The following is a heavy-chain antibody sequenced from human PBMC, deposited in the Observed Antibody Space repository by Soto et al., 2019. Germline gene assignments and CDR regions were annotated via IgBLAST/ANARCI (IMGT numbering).Heavy chain of an antibody. Sequence: VGSLRLSCAASGFTLSAYDMHWVRQAEGKGLEWVSALGAADDPYYLVSVKGRFTISRENAKNSLYLQMNNLRAGDTAVYYCARAFSGRLPRRADYYYAMDVWGQGTTVTVSS. CDR2: LGAADDP. CDR3: ARAFSGRLPRRADYYYAMDV. D-gene: IGHD2-15*01. J-gene: IGHJ6*02. V-gene: IGHV3-13*05. CDR1: GFTLSAYD.